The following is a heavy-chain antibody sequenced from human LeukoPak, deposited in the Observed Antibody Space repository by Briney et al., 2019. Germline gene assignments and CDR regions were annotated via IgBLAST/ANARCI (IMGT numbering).Heavy chain of an antibody. Sequence: TSETLSLTCAVYGGSFSGYYWSWIRQPPGKGLEWIGEINHSGSTNYNPSLKSRVTISVDTSKNQFSLKLSSVTAADTAVYYCARDSLFGSPQQLVTDYWGQGTLVTVSS. J-gene: IGHJ4*02. V-gene: IGHV4-34*01. CDR3: ARDSLFGSPQQLVTDY. D-gene: IGHD6-13*01. CDR2: INHSGST. CDR1: GGSFSGYY.